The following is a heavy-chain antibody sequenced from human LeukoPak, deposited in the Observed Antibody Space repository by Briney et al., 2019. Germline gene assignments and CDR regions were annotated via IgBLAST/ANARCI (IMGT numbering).Heavy chain of an antibody. D-gene: IGHD6-13*01. CDR3: AKERAASGFDY. CDR2: ISGSGGAT. CDR1: GFTFSNYA. V-gene: IGHV3-23*01. J-gene: IGHJ4*02. Sequence: GGSLRLSCAASGFTFSNYAMGWVHQAPGKGLEWVSTISGSGGATYYADSVKGRFTISRDNSKNTLYLQMNSLRAEDTAVYYCAKERAASGFDYWGQGTLVTVSS.